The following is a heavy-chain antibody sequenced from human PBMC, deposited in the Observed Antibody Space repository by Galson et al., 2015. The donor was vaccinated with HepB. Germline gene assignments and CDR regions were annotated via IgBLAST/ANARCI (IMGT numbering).Heavy chain of an antibody. CDR3: ARDQDIVVVPAALNAFDI. J-gene: IGHJ3*02. CDR2: INAGNGNT. CDR1: GYTFTSYA. V-gene: IGHV1-3*01. Sequence: SVKVSCKASGYTFTSYAMHWVRQAPGQRLEWMGWINAGNGNTKYSQKFQGRVTITRDTSASTAYMELSSLRSEDTAVYYCARDQDIVVVPAALNAFDIWGQRTMVTVSS. D-gene: IGHD2-2*01.